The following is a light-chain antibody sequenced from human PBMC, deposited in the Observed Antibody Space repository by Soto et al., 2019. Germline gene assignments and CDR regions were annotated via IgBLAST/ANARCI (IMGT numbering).Light chain of an antibody. Sequence: DIQMTQSPSTLSASVGDRVTITCRASQRISSWLAWYQQKPGKAPKLLIFDASSLGSGVPSRFSGSGSGTEFTLNISSLQPDDFATYFCQQYNSFSYTFGQGTKVEIK. J-gene: IGKJ2*01. CDR3: QQYNSFSYT. V-gene: IGKV1-5*01. CDR1: QRISSW. CDR2: DAS.